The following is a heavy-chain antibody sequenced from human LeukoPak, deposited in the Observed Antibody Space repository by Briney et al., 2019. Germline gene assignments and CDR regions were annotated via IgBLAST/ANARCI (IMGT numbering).Heavy chain of an antibody. CDR2: IYPDDSDT. D-gene: IGHD4-17*01. Sequence: PGESLRISCKVSGYSFTSYWIGWVRQMPGKGLEWMGIIYPDDSDTRYSPSFQGQVTISADKSISTAYLQWSSLKASDTAVYYCVRRGKPTAAAPSEGYFDYWDQGTLVTVSS. J-gene: IGHJ4*02. CDR3: VRRGKPTAAAPSEGYFDY. V-gene: IGHV5-51*01. CDR1: GYSFTSYW.